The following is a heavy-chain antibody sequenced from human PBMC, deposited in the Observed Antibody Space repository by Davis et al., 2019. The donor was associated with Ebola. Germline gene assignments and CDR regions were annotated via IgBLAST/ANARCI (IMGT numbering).Heavy chain of an antibody. CDR2: VYYSGST. V-gene: IGHV4-39*01. D-gene: IGHD1-26*01. Sequence: SETLSLTCTVPGGSISNTYYYWGWIRQPPGKGLEWIGSVYYSGSTYYNPSLKSRVTISVDTSKNQFSLKLSSVTAADTAVYYCASFGIVGATAFDYWGQGTLVTVSS. CDR3: ASFGIVGATAFDY. J-gene: IGHJ4*02. CDR1: GGSISNTYYY.